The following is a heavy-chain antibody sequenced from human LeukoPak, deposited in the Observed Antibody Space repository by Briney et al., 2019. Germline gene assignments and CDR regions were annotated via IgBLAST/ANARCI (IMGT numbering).Heavy chain of an antibody. Sequence: ASVKVSCKASGYIFTSYPIHWVRQAPGQRLEWMGWINTGNGNTKYSQKFEGRVTVTRDTSATAAYMELSSLRSEDTAVYYCARDRAMADYWGQGTLVTVTS. CDR2: INTGNGNT. J-gene: IGHJ4*02. V-gene: IGHV1-3*04. CDR1: GYIFTSYP. D-gene: IGHD5-18*01. CDR3: ARDRAMADY.